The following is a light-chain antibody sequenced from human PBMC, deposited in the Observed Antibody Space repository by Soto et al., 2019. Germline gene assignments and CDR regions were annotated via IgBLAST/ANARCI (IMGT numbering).Light chain of an antibody. CDR2: DVS. CDR3: SSYSSSGTLV. V-gene: IGLV2-14*03. Sequence: QSALTQPASVSGSPGQSITISCTGTSSYVGTYNYVSWYQQHPGKAPKLMIYDVSNRPSGISDRFSASKSGNTASLTISGLQAEDEADYYCSSYSSSGTLVFGTGTKVTVL. CDR1: SSYVGTYNY. J-gene: IGLJ1*01.